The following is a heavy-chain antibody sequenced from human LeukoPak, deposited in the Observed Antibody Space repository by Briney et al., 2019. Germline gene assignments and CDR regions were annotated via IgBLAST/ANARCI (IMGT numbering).Heavy chain of an antibody. CDR1: GGSISSYY. D-gene: IGHD5-24*01. Sequence: SETLSLTCTVSGGSISSYYWSWIRQPPGKGLEWIGEINHSGSTNYNPSLKSRLTISVDTSKNQFSLNLSSVTAADTAVYYCARQGRRRDGYNYDYYYYMDVWGKGTTVTISS. J-gene: IGHJ6*03. CDR2: INHSGST. V-gene: IGHV4-34*01. CDR3: ARQGRRRDGYNYDYYYYMDV.